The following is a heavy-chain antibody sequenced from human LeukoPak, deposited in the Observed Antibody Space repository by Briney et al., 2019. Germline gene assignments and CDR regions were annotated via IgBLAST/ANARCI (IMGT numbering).Heavy chain of an antibody. CDR1: GFTFSSYG. D-gene: IGHD3-10*01. CDR3: AKSSLRGHSLWYFDL. Sequence: PGRSLRLSCAASGFTFSSYGMHWVRQAPGKGLEWVAVISYDGSNKYDADSVKGRFTISRDNSKSTLYLQMNKLRVEDTAVYYCAKSSLRGHSLWYFDLWGRGTPVTVSS. CDR2: ISYDGSNK. J-gene: IGHJ2*01. V-gene: IGHV3-30*18.